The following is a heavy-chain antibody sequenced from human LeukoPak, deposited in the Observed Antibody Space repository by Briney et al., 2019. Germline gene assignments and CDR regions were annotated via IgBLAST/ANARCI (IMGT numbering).Heavy chain of an antibody. CDR2: ISSSSSYI. Sequence: GGSLRLSCAASGFTFSSYSMNWVRQAPGTGLEWGSSISSSSSYIYYADSVKGRFTISRDNAKNSLYLQMNSLRAEDTAVYYCARDTNSAGAYFDYWGQGTLVTVSS. D-gene: IGHD2-21*01. J-gene: IGHJ4*02. V-gene: IGHV3-21*01. CDR3: ARDTNSAGAYFDY. CDR1: GFTFSSYS.